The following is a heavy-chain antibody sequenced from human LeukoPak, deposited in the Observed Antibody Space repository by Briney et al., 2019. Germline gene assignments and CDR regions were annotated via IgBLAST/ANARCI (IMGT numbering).Heavy chain of an antibody. CDR3: ARGITIFGVAYGMDV. V-gene: IGHV1-8*01. CDR1: GYTFTSYD. CDR2: MNPNSGNT. D-gene: IGHD3-3*01. J-gene: IGHJ6*02. Sequence: GASVKVSCKASGYTFTSYDINWVRQATGQGLEWMGWMNPNSGNTGYAQKFQGRVTMTRNTSISTAYMELSGLRSEDTAVYYCARGITIFGVAYGMDVWGQGTTVTVSS.